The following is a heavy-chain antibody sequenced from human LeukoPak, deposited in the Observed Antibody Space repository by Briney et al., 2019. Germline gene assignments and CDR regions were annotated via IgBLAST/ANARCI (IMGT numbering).Heavy chain of an antibody. Sequence: GGSLRLSCAASGFTFSDYYMSWIRQAPGKGLEWVSYISSSGSTIYYADPVKGRFTISRDNAKNSLYLQMNSLRAEDTAVYYCARDSSGWYEYVDYWGQGTLVTVSS. J-gene: IGHJ4*02. CDR1: GFTFSDYY. CDR2: ISSSGSTI. V-gene: IGHV3-11*01. CDR3: ARDSSGWYEYVDY. D-gene: IGHD6-19*01.